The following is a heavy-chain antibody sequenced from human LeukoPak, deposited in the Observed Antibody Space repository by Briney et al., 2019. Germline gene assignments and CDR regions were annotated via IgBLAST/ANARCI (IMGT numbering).Heavy chain of an antibody. CDR1: GYTFTGYY. CDR3: ARSVGPSDYYGMDV. D-gene: IGHD1-26*01. J-gene: IGHJ6*02. Sequence: ASVKVSCKASGYTFTGYYMHWVRQAPGHGLEWMGWINPNSGGTNYAQKFQGWVTMTRDTSISTAYMELSRLRSDAPAVYYCARSVGPSDYYGMDVWGQGTTVTVSS. CDR2: INPNSGGT. V-gene: IGHV1-2*04.